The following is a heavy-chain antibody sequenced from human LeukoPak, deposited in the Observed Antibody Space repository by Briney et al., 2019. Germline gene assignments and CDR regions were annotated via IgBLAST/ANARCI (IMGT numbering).Heavy chain of an antibody. J-gene: IGHJ6*02. V-gene: IGHV3-21*01. D-gene: IGHD6-6*01. CDR3: ARVGEGGSPSPYYYYGMDV. Sequence: PGGSLRLSCAAPGFTFSSYSMNWVRQAPGKGLEWVSSISSSSSYIYYADSVKGRFTISRDNAKNSLYLQMNSLRAEDTAVYYCARVGEGGSPSPYYYYGMDVWGQGTTVTVSS. CDR1: GFTFSSYS. CDR2: ISSSSSYI.